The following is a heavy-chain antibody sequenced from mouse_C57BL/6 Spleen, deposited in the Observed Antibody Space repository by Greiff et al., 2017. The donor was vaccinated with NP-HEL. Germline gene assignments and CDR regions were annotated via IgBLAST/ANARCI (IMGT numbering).Heavy chain of an antibody. CDR3: ARWGYDYKDY. J-gene: IGHJ2*01. V-gene: IGHV1-52*01. CDR2: IDPSDSET. D-gene: IGHD2-4*01. Sequence: VQLQQPGAELVRPGSSVKLSCKASGYTFTSYWMHWVKQRPIQGLEWIGNIDPSDSETHYNQKFKDKATLTVDKSSSTAYMQLSSLTSEDSAVYYCARWGYDYKDYWGQGTTLTVSS. CDR1: GYTFTSYW.